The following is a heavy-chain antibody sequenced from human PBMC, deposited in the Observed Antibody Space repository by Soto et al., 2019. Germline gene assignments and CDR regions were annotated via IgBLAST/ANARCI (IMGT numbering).Heavy chain of an antibody. CDR3: VLGGLETGYYRDMDY. CDR1: GYTFKNSG. D-gene: IGHD3-9*01. J-gene: IGHJ4*02. CDR2: ISAYNGDT. V-gene: IGHV1-18*04. Sequence: QDHLVQSGAEVKKPGASAKVSCKASGYTFKNSGINWVRQAPGRGLAWVAWISAYNGDTSYAQHFQGRVTVTTETLTNTAYMELRSLRPDDTAVYFCVLGGLETGYYRDMDYWGQGTLVSVSS.